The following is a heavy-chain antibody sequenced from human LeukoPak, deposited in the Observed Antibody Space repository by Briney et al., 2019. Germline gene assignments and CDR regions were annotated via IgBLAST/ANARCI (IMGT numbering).Heavy chain of an antibody. D-gene: IGHD3-9*01. J-gene: IGHJ4*02. CDR2: IIPIFGTA. V-gene: IGHV1-69*06. CDR3: ARVLRYFDWYAY. CDR1: GGTFSSYA. Sequence: ASVKVSCKASGGTFSSYAISWVRQAPGQGLEWMGGIIPIFGTANYAQKFQGRVTITADKSTSTAYMELSSLRSEDTAVYYCARVLRYFDWYAYWGQGTLVTVS.